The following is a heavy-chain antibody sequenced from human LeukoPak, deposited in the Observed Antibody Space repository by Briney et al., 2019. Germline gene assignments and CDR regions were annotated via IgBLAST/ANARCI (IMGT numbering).Heavy chain of an antibody. CDR2: IYYSGST. D-gene: IGHD2-2*01. Sequence: SETLSLTCTVSGGSISSGGYYWSWIRQHPGKGLEWIGYIYYSGSTYYNPSLKSRVTISVDTSKNQFSLKLSSATAADTAVSYCARDVPHGYFDYWGQGTLVTVSS. J-gene: IGHJ4*02. CDR3: ARDVPHGYFDY. CDR1: GGSISSGGYY. V-gene: IGHV4-31*03.